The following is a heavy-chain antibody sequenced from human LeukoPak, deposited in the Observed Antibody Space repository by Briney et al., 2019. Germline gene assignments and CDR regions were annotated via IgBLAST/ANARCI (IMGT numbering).Heavy chain of an antibody. V-gene: IGHV1-69*05. D-gene: IGHD1-26*01. Sequence: SVKVSCKASGGTFSSYAISWVRQAPGQGLEWMGGIIPIFGTANYARKFQGRVTITTDESTSTAYMELSSLRSEDTAVYYCARDALYSGEFSVYWGQGTLVTVSS. CDR3: ARDALYSGEFSVY. J-gene: IGHJ4*02. CDR2: IIPIFGTA. CDR1: GGTFSSYA.